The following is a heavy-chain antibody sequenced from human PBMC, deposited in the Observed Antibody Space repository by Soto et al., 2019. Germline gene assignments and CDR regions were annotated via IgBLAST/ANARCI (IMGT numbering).Heavy chain of an antibody. CDR3: AGRGGMMGY. J-gene: IGHJ4*02. Sequence: SETLSLTCTVSGGSVSSGSYYWSWIRQPPGKGLEWIGYIYYSGSTNYNPSLKSRVTISVDTSKNQFSLKLSSVTAADTAVYYCAGRGGMMGYWGQGTLVTVSS. CDR2: IYYSGST. CDR1: GGSVSSGSYY. D-gene: IGHD2-15*01. V-gene: IGHV4-61*01.